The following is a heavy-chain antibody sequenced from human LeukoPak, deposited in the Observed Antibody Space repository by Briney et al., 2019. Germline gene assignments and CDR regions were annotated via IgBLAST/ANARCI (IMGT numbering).Heavy chain of an antibody. J-gene: IGHJ4*02. CDR2: INPNSGGT. CDR1: GYTFTGYY. V-gene: IGHV1-2*02. CDR3: ARVLGRAVPPQRY. D-gene: IGHD1-1*01. Sequence: ASVKVSCKASGYTFTGYYIHWVRQAPGQGLEWMGWINPNSGGTNYAQKFQGRVTMTRDTSISTAYMELSRLRSDDTAVYYCARVLGRAVPPQRYWGQGTLVTVSS.